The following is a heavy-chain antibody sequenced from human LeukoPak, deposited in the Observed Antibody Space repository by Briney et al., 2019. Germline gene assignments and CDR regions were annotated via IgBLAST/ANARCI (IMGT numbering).Heavy chain of an antibody. D-gene: IGHD3-3*01. V-gene: IGHV4-59*01. J-gene: IGHJ5*02. Sequence: SETLSLTCAVYGGSFSGYYWSWIRQPPGKGLEWIGYIFYSGSTNCNPSLKSRVTISVDTSKNQFSLKLSSVTAADTAVYYCARVYYDFNWFDPWGQGTLVTVSS. CDR1: GGSFSGYY. CDR3: ARVYYDFNWFDP. CDR2: IFYSGST.